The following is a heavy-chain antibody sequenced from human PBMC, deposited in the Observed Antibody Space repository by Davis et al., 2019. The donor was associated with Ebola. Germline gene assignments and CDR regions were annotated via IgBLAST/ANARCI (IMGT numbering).Heavy chain of an antibody. Sequence: MPSETLSLTCAVYGVSFSGYYWNWIRQPPGKGLEWIGEINHSGRTNYNPSLKSRVTMSVDTSKNQFSLRVRSVTAADTAVYYCARKGVGSSGWYDAFDIWGQGTMVTVSS. CDR2: INHSGRT. CDR1: GVSFSGYY. D-gene: IGHD6-19*01. CDR3: ARKGVGSSGWYDAFDI. V-gene: IGHV4-34*01. J-gene: IGHJ3*02.